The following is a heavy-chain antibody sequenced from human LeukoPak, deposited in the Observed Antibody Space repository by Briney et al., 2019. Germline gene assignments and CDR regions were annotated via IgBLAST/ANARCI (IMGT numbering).Heavy chain of an antibody. V-gene: IGHV6-1*01. Sequence: SQTLSLTCAISGDSVSSNSVAWNWFRQSPSRGLEWLERTYYTSKWNNDYAESVQSRIAVNPDTSKNQFSLYLNSVTLEDTAVYYCARQASRRFDPWGQGTLVTVSS. CDR1: GDSVSSNSVA. CDR3: ARQASRRFDP. CDR2: TYYTSKWNN. J-gene: IGHJ5*02.